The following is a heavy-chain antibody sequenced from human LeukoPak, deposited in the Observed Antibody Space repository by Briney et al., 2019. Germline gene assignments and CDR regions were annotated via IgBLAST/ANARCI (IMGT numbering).Heavy chain of an antibody. D-gene: IGHD6-6*01. CDR2: IYYSGST. CDR3: ARRARVGEPAA. CDR1: GGSISSYY. Sequence: PSETLSLTCTVSGGSISSYYWSWIRQPPGKGLEWIGYIYYSGSTNYNPSLKSRVTISVDTSKNQFSLKLTSVTAADTAMYHCARRARVGEPAAWGQGTLVTVSS. V-gene: IGHV4-59*08. J-gene: IGHJ5*02.